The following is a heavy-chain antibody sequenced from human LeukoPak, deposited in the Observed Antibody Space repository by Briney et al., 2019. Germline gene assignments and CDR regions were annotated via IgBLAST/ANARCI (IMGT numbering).Heavy chain of an antibody. CDR3: ARVSQLWDYYYYGMDV. CDR2: IIPIFGTA. CDR1: GGTFSSYA. J-gene: IGHJ6*02. V-gene: IGHV1-69*13. D-gene: IGHD5-18*01. Sequence: WASVKVSCKASGGTFSSYAISWVRQAPGQGLEWMGGIIPIFGTANYAQKFQGRVTITADESTSTAYMELSSLRSEDTAVYYCARVSQLWDYYYYGMDVWGQGTTVTVSS.